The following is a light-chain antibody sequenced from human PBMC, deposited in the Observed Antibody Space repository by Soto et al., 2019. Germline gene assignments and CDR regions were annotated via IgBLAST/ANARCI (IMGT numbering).Light chain of an antibody. CDR1: QSISNW. V-gene: IGKV1-5*01. Sequence: RVTITCRASQSISNWLACYQQKPGKAPKLLIYDASSLERGVPSRFSGSGSGTEFTLTISSLQPDDFATYYCQQCNGYSRTFGQGTKVDIK. CDR2: DAS. CDR3: QQCNGYSRT. J-gene: IGKJ1*01.